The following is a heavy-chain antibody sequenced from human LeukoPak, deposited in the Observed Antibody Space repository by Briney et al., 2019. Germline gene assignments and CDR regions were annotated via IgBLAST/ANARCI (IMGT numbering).Heavy chain of an antibody. Sequence: GESLKISCKGSGYSFSTYWIAWVRQMPGKGLEWMGIIYPGDSDTGYSPSFQGQVTISADKSISTAYLQWSSLKASDTAMYYCARLRFGELLYTSFDYWGQGTLVTVSS. CDR1: GYSFSTYW. CDR2: IYPGDSDT. D-gene: IGHD3-10*01. V-gene: IGHV5-51*01. CDR3: ARLRFGELLYTSFDY. J-gene: IGHJ4*02.